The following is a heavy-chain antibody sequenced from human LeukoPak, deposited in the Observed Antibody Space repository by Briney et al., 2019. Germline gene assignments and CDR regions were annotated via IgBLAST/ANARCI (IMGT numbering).Heavy chain of an antibody. Sequence: GGSLRLSCAAYGFTFSSYAMSWVRQAPGKGLEWVSAISGSGGSTYSADSVKGRLSISRDNSKNTVYLQMTSLRAEDTAVYYCAKDQEVYYYGSGSYFDYWGQGTLVTVSS. CDR2: ISGSGGST. V-gene: IGHV3-23*01. CDR1: GFTFSSYA. CDR3: AKDQEVYYYGSGSYFDY. D-gene: IGHD3-10*01. J-gene: IGHJ4*02.